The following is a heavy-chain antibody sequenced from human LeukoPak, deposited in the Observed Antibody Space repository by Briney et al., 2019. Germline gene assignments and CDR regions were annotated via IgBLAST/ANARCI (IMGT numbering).Heavy chain of an antibody. J-gene: IGHJ4*02. CDR1: GFTFSSYE. Sequence: GGSLRLSCAASGFTFSSYEMNWVRQAPGKGLEWVANIKQDGSEKYYVDSVKGRFTISRDSAENSLYLQMNSLRAEDTAVYYCARGLSLGYWGQGILVTVSS. CDR3: ARGLSLGY. CDR2: IKQDGSEK. V-gene: IGHV3-7*04. D-gene: IGHD2-15*01.